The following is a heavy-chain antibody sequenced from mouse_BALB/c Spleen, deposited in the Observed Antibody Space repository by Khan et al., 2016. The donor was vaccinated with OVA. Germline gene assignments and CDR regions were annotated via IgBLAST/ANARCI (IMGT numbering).Heavy chain of an antibody. V-gene: IGHV14-3*02. Sequence: VQLKQSGAELVKPGASAKLSCSATGFNIKDTYIHWMKQRPDQGLEWIGRIDPPNDDSKYGPKFQAKATLTADTSSNTAYLQLSSLTSEDTAVYYCATLYGNPFAFCGQGTLVSVSA. CDR1: GFNIKDTY. J-gene: IGHJ3*01. CDR3: ATLYGNPFAF. CDR2: IDPPNDDS. D-gene: IGHD2-1*01.